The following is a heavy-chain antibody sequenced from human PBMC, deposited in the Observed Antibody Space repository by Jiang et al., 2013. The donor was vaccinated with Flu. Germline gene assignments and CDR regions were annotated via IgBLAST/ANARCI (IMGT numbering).Heavy chain of an antibody. Sequence: GSGLVKPSETLSLTCIVSGGSISSNDYFWGWIRQPPGKGLDLIGTVFYSGRTYYNPSLKSRVTISVDTSKNHFSLRLSSVTAADTALYYCARIVRDGSGKYYNHFDWWGQGTLVTVSS. J-gene: IGHJ4*02. CDR3: ARIVRDGSGKYYNHFDW. CDR2: VFYSGRT. D-gene: IGHD3-10*01. CDR1: GGSISSNDYF. V-gene: IGHV4-39*07.